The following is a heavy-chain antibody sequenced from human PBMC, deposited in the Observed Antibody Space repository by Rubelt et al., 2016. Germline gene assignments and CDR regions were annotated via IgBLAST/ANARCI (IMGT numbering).Heavy chain of an antibody. CDR1: GGSISSSSYY. J-gene: IGHJ4*02. V-gene: IGHV4-39*07. CDR2: IDFHGST. CDR3: ARDPRAGTTSFDY. Sequence: QLQLQESGPGLVKPSETLSLTCTVSGGSISSSSYYWGWIRPPPGKGLEWIVSIDFHGSTYYNPSLKSRVTISVDTSKNQFSLKLSSVTAADTAVYYCARDPRAGTTSFDYWGQGTLVTVSS. D-gene: IGHD1-7*01.